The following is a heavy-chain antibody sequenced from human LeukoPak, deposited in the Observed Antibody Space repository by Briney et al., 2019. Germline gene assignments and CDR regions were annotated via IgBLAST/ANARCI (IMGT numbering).Heavy chain of an antibody. Sequence: GESLEISFKGSGSSFTSYWIGWVRQMPGRGLEWMGIIYPGDSDTRYSPSFQGLVTISADKSISTAYLQWSSLKASDTAMYYCARQDGGSIDYWGQGTLVTVSS. CDR1: GSSFTSYW. J-gene: IGHJ4*02. CDR3: ARQDGGSIDY. CDR2: IYPGDSDT. V-gene: IGHV5-51*01. D-gene: IGHD2-15*01.